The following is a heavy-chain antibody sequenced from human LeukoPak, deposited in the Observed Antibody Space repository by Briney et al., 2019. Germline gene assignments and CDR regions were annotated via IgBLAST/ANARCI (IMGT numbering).Heavy chain of an antibody. CDR2: VYHRGNT. V-gene: IGHV4-4*02. D-gene: IGHD4-17*01. Sequence: PSETLSLTCVVSGDSVSGAHWWNWVRQPPGKGLEWIGEVYHRGNTNYNPSLESRVTISLDKSKNQVSLKLTSVTAADTAIYFCAGRAVTITVDHFQHWGQGALVTVSS. CDR1: GDSVSGAHW. CDR3: AGRAVTITVDHFQH. J-gene: IGHJ1*01.